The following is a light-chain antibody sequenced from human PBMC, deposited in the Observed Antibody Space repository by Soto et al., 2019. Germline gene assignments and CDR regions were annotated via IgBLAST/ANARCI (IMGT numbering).Light chain of an antibody. V-gene: IGKV1-12*01. CDR1: EDISTW. CDR3: QHADSFPLIT. J-gene: IGKJ5*01. CDR2: AAS. Sequence: DIQMTQSPSSVSASVGDRVTSTCRSSEDISTWLAWYQQKPGKAPKLLIYAASSLQSGVPSRFSGSGSGTDFTLTISRLKPEDFATYYCQHADSFPLITLGTGTRLEIK.